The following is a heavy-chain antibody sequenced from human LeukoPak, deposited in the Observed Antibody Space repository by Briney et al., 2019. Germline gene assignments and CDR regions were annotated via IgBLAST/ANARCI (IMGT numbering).Heavy chain of an antibody. CDR2: IYTSGST. J-gene: IGHJ4*02. Sequence: SETLSLTCTVSGGSISSSSYYWGWIRQPPGKGLEWIGRIYTSGSTNYNPSLKSRVTISVDTSKNQFSLKLSSVTAADTAVYYCARQGSYQLHLDYWGQGTLVTVSS. CDR1: GGSISSSSYY. CDR3: ARQGSYQLHLDY. D-gene: IGHD2-2*01. V-gene: IGHV4-39*01.